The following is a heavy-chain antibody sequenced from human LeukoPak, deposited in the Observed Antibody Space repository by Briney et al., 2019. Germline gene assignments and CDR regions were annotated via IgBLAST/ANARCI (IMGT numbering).Heavy chain of an antibody. Sequence: GGSLRLSCAASGFTFSSYAMSWVRQAPGKGLEWVSAISGSGGSTYYADSVKGQFTISRDNSRNTLYLQMNSLRAEDTAVYYCAKDLRVTGTTVGYTHWFDHWGQGTLVTVSS. J-gene: IGHJ5*02. V-gene: IGHV3-23*01. CDR1: GFTFSSYA. CDR3: AKDLRVTGTTVGYTHWFDH. D-gene: IGHD1-7*01. CDR2: ISGSGGST.